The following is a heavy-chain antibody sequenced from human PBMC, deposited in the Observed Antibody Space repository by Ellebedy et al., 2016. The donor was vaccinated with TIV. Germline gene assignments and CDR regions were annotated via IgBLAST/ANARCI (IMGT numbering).Heavy chain of an antibody. CDR2: TKQDGSEK. CDR1: GFTFSTYW. Sequence: PGGSLRLSCAASGFTFSTYWMGWVRQAAGKGLEWVANTKQDGSEKYYLDSVMGRFTISRDNAKNSLYLQMNSLRAEDTAVYYCTRGGNWDLDYWGQGILVTVSS. CDR3: TRGGNWDLDY. J-gene: IGHJ4*02. D-gene: IGHD7-27*01. V-gene: IGHV3-7*01.